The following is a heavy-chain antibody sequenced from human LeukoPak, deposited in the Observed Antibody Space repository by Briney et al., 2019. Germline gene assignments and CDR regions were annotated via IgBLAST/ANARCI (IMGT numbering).Heavy chain of an antibody. J-gene: IGHJ4*02. Sequence: NASETLSLTCAVSGDSISSHYWSWIRQPPGKGLEWIGCVYYTGSTNYNPSLKSRVHISVDTSKNQFSLKLSSVTAADTAVYYCARPLEVGATTPFNYWGQGTLVTVSS. CDR1: GDSISSHY. CDR2: VYYTGST. CDR3: ARPLEVGATTPFNY. D-gene: IGHD1-26*01. V-gene: IGHV4-59*08.